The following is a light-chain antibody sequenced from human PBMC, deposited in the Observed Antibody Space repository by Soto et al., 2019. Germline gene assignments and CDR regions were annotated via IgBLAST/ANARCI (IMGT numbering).Light chain of an antibody. CDR2: EVS. CDR1: QSLLHITVETF. CDR3: LQSTQLPPT. Sequence: DVALTQTPLSLSVAPGQPASISCKSRQSLLHITVETFLFWYLQKPGQSPQLLIYEVSTRVSGVPDRFSGSGSGTDFTLDISRVETDDVGIYYCLQSTQLPPTFGQGTRLEIK. V-gene: IGKV2D-29*02. J-gene: IGKJ5*01.